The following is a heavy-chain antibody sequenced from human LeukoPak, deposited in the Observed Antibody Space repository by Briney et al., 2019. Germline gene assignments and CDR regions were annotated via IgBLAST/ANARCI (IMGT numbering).Heavy chain of an antibody. CDR2: ISGSGGST. J-gene: IGHJ6*03. Sequence: GGSLRLSCAASGFTFSSYAMSWVRQAPGKGLEWVSAISGSGGSTYYADSVKGRFTISRDNSRNSLNLQMNSLRAEDTAVYYCARGDGYSYGFYYYYYMDVWGKGTTVTVSS. CDR1: GFTFSSYA. D-gene: IGHD5-18*01. CDR3: ARGDGYSYGFYYYYYMDV. V-gene: IGHV3-23*01.